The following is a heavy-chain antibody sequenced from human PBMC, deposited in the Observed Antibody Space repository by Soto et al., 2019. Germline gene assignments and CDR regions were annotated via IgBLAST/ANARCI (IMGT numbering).Heavy chain of an antibody. D-gene: IGHD2-2*01. J-gene: IGHJ5*02. CDR2: IYYSGST. Sequence: SETLSLTCTVSGGSISSGGYYWSWIRQPPGKGLEWIGYIYYSGSTYYNPSLKSRVTISVDTSKNQFSLKLSSVTAADTAVYYCARVQYPNWFDPWGQGTPVTVSS. CDR1: GGSISSGGYY. CDR3: ARVQYPNWFDP. V-gene: IGHV4-30-4*01.